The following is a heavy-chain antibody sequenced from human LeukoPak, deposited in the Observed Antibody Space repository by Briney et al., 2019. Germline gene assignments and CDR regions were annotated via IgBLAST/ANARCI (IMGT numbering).Heavy chain of an antibody. J-gene: IGHJ4*02. Sequence: EGSLRLSCAASGFTFSSYWMSWVRQAPGKGLEWVANIKKDGSEKYYVDSVKGRFTISRDNAKTSLYLQMNSLRAEDTAVYYCARDLSGVTGYTYGRGIDYWGQGTLVTVSS. CDR3: ARDLSGVTGYTYGRGIDY. CDR2: IKKDGSEK. V-gene: IGHV3-7*01. CDR1: GFTFSSYW. D-gene: IGHD5-18*01.